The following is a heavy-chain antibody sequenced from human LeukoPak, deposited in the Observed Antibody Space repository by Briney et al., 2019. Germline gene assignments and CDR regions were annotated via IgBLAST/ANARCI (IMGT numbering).Heavy chain of an antibody. Sequence: GGSLRLSCAASGFTFSSYGMHWVRQAPGMGLEWVAFIRYDGSNKYYADSVKGRFTISRDNSKNTLYLQMNSLRAEDTAVYYCAKEATRRVYYDSSGYRPFDYWGQGTLVTVSS. CDR2: IRYDGSNK. V-gene: IGHV3-30*02. CDR3: AKEATRRVYYDSSGYRPFDY. CDR1: GFTFSSYG. J-gene: IGHJ4*02. D-gene: IGHD3-22*01.